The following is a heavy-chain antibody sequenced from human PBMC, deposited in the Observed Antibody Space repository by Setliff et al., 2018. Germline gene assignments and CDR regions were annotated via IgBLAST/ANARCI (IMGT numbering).Heavy chain of an antibody. CDR3: VRVYSGGGLT. Sequence: ASVKVSCKASGYTFTSYGFSWVRQAPGQGLEWMGRISVYNGNTNYGQKYQGRVAMTTDTSTNTVYMELRSLRSDDTAVYFCVRVYSGGGLTWGQGTMVTVSS. V-gene: IGHV1-18*01. CDR2: ISVYNGNT. CDR1: GYTFTSYG. J-gene: IGHJ3*01. D-gene: IGHD1-26*01.